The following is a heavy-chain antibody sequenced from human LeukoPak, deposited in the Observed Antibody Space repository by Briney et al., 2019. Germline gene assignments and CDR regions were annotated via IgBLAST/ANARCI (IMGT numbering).Heavy chain of an antibody. V-gene: IGHV3-48*03. Sequence: GGSLRLSCAASGFTFSRYEMNWVRQAPGKGLEWVSYISSSGSTIYYADSVKGRFTISRDNAKNSLYLQMNSLRAEDTAVYYCARGGATVTDFDYWGQGTLVTVSS. CDR1: GFTFSRYE. J-gene: IGHJ4*02. D-gene: IGHD4-17*01. CDR2: ISSSGSTI. CDR3: ARGGATVTDFDY.